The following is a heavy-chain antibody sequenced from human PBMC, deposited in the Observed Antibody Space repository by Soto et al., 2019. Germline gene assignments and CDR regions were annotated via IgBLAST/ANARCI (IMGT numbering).Heavy chain of an antibody. CDR2: IYYSGST. CDR3: ARRWYYYGSGSTTNKNWFAP. V-gene: IGHV4-61*08. J-gene: IGHJ5*02. D-gene: IGHD3-10*01. CDR1: GDSIDIGGYY. Sequence: SSSLAITCTVSGDSIDIGGYYVAWNQKPPGKGPKWIIYIYYSGSTNYNPSLKSRVTISVDTSKNQFSLKLSSVTAADTAVYYCARRWYYYGSGSTTNKNWFAPRGQGTLVTVSS.